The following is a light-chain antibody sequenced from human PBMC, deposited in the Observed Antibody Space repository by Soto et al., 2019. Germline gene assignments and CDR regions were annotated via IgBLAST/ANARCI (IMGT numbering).Light chain of an antibody. CDR1: SGHSNYA. CDR2: LNSDGSH. Sequence: QPVLTQSPSASASLGASVKLTCTLSSGHSNYAIAWHQQQSEKGPRYLMKLNSDGSHSKGDGIPDRFSGSNSGAERYLTISSLQSEDEADYYCQTWGSGIVVFGGGTKVTVL. J-gene: IGLJ2*01. V-gene: IGLV4-69*01. CDR3: QTWGSGIVV.